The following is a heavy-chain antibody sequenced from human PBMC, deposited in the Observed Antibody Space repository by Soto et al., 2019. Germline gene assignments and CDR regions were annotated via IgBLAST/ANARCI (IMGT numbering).Heavy chain of an antibody. D-gene: IGHD6-13*01. CDR2: ISAYNGNT. Sequence: ASVNVSCKASGYTFTSYGISWVRQAPGQGLEWMGWISAYNGNTNYAQKFQGRVTITRDTSASTAYMELSSLRSEDTAVYYCASSNIVAAPYGMDVWGQGTTVTVSS. V-gene: IGHV1-18*01. CDR3: ASSNIVAAPYGMDV. CDR1: GYTFTSYG. J-gene: IGHJ6*02.